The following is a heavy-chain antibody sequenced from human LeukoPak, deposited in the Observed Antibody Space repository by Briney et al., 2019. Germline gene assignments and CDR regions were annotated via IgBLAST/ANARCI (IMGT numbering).Heavy chain of an antibody. CDR3: ARAPGIAAP. CDR1: GFTFSSYS. Sequence: PGGSLRLSCAASGFTFSSYSMNWVRQAPGKGLEWVSYISSSSSTIYYADSVKGRFTISKDNAKNSLYLQMNSLRAEDTAVYYCARAPGIAAPWGQGTLVTVSS. V-gene: IGHV3-48*04. J-gene: IGHJ5*02. CDR2: ISSSSSTI. D-gene: IGHD6-13*01.